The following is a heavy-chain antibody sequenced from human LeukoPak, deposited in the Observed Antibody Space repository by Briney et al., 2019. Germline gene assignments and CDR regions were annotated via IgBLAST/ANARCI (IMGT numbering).Heavy chain of an antibody. V-gene: IGHV4-34*01. Sequence: SETLPLTCAVYVGSFRGYYWGWIRQPPGKGLEWSGGINHSGSTNYNPSLKSRVTISVDTSKNQFSLKLSSVTAADTAVYYCARGRGSGGWYPGRFHFDYWGQGTLVTVSS. CDR3: ARGRGSGGWYPGRFHFDY. D-gene: IGHD6-19*01. CDR2: INHSGST. CDR1: VGSFRGYY. J-gene: IGHJ4*02.